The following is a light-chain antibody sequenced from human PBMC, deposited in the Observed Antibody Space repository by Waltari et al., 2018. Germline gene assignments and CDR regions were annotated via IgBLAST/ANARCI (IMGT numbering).Light chain of an antibody. CDR1: NSDIDAYDY. J-gene: IGLJ2*01. CDR3: SSYATSNTVV. CDR2: DVS. Sequence: QSALTQPASVSGSPGQSITISCTGTNSDIDAYDYVSWYQQHPGKAPKLILYDVSGRPAGIFNRFSGSKSDNTASLTISGLQDEDEADYYCSSYATSNTVVFGGGTKVTVL. V-gene: IGLV2-14*03.